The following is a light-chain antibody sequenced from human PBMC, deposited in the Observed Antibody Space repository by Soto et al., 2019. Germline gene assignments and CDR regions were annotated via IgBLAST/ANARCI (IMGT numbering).Light chain of an antibody. CDR2: GAS. Sequence: DIQMTQSPSSLSASGGDRVTITCRASQGIRNYLAWYQQKPGKVHKLLIYGASTLQSGVPSRFSRSGYGTDFTLTIPSLHPEDVATYYCQKYNSAPKTFGQGTKVQI. CDR1: QGIRNY. CDR3: QKYNSAPKT. J-gene: IGKJ1*01. V-gene: IGKV1-27*01.